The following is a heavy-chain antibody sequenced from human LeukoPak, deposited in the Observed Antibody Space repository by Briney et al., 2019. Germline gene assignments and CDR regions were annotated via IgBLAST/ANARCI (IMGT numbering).Heavy chain of an antibody. Sequence: PGGSLRLSCAASGFTFSSYAMSWVRQAPGKGLEWVSAISGSGGSTYYADSVKGRFTISRDNSKNTLYLQMNSLRAEDTAVYYCAKDGGLWVSAHWGDSWGRGTLVTVCS. D-gene: IGHD7-27*01. J-gene: IGHJ4*02. CDR1: GFTFSSYA. CDR3: AKDGGLWVSAHWGDS. CDR2: ISGSGGST. V-gene: IGHV3-23*01.